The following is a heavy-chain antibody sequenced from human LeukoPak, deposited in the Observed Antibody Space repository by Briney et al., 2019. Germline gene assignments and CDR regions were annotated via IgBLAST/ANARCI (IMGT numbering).Heavy chain of an antibody. CDR2: MNPKSGNT. CDR3: ARAKMGSKNWFDP. CDR1: GYTFTNYD. D-gene: IGHD5-24*01. V-gene: IGHV1-8*01. J-gene: IGHJ5*02. Sequence: ASVKVSCKDSGYTFTNYDINWVRQAAGQGLEWMGWMNPKSGNTGYGQKSQGRVTMTRNTSISTAYMELSSLTSEDTAIYYCARAKMGSKNWFDPWGQGTLVTVAS.